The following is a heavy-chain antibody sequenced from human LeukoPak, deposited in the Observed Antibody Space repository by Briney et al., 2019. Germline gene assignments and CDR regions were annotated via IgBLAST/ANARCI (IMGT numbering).Heavy chain of an antibody. D-gene: IGHD3-10*01. J-gene: IGHJ5*02. CDR2: VYYTGST. CDR1: GGSISSSTYY. CDR3: ARVWYGSAALGWFDP. V-gene: IGHV4-39*01. Sequence: PSETLSLTCTVSGGSISSSTYYWGWIRQPPGEGLEWIGTVYYTGSTYYNPSLRSRVTISVDTSNNQFSLKLSSVTAADTAVFYCARVWYGSAALGWFDPWGQGTLVTVSS.